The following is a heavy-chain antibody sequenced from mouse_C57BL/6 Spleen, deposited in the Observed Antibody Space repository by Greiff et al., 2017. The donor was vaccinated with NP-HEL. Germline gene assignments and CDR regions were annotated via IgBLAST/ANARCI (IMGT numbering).Heavy chain of an antibody. CDR1: GFSLTSYA. CDR3: ARKYDYDGFYYAMDY. V-gene: IGHV2-9-1*01. J-gene: IGHJ4*01. D-gene: IGHD2-4*01. Sequence: VHLVESGPGLVAPSQSLSITCTVSGFSLTSYAISWVRQPPGKGLEWLGVIWPGGGTNYNSALKSRLSISKDNSKSQVFLKMNSLQTDDTARYYCARKYDYDGFYYAMDYWGQGTSVTVSS. CDR2: IWPGGGT.